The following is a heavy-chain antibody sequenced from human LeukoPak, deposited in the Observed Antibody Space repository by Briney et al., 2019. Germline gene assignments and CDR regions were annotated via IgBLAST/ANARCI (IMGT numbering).Heavy chain of an antibody. Sequence: SGTLSLTCTVSGGSISSSSYYWGWIRQPPGKGLEWIGSIYYSGSTYYNPSLKSRVTISVDTSKNQFSLKLSSVTAADTAVYYCARHSESYDYVWGSYRLLFDYWGQGTLVTVSS. CDR3: ARHSESYDYVWGSYRLLFDY. J-gene: IGHJ4*02. V-gene: IGHV4-39*01. CDR2: IYYSGST. CDR1: GGSISSSSYY. D-gene: IGHD3-16*02.